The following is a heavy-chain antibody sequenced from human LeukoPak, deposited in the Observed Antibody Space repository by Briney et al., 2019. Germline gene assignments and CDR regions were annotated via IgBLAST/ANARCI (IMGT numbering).Heavy chain of an antibody. J-gene: IGHJ5*02. V-gene: IGHV4-4*09. Sequence: SETLSLTCSVSGGSISDYYWSWIRQPPGKGLEWIGYIYRGGTINYNPSVKSRVTMSLDTSKNHISLMLNSVTAADTAIDYCARHWLEAAKTYSYWFDPWGQGTLVTVSS. CDR2: IYRGGTI. D-gene: IGHD6-13*01. CDR3: ARHWLEAAKTYSYWFDP. CDR1: GGSISDYY.